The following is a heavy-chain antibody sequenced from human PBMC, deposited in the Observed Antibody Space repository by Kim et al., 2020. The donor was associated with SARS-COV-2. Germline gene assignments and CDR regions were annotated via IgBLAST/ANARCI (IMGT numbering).Heavy chain of an antibody. V-gene: IGHV4-59*13. J-gene: IGHJ4*02. D-gene: IGHD1-1*01. CDR2: IYYIGST. CDR1: GGSINNSY. CDR3: ASGDGYNSFYFDY. Sequence: SETLSLTCTVSGGSINNSYWSWIRQPPGKGLEWIGYIYYIGSTNYNPSLKSRVIISVDTPKNQFSLKLSSVTAADTAVYYCASGDGYNSFYFDYWGQGTLVT.